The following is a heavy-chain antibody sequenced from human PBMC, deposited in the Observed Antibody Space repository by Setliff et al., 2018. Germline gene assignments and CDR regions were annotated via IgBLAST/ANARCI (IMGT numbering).Heavy chain of an antibody. CDR2: ISADNGNT. Sequence: GASVKVSCKASGYTFTTYGISWVRQAPGQGLEWMGWISADNGNTNYAQNLQGRVTMTTDTSTSTAYMELRSLRSDDTAVYYCARVLFHCSSTSCYLDAFDTWGQGTMVTVSS. D-gene: IGHD2-2*01. J-gene: IGHJ3*02. CDR3: ARVLFHCSSTSCYLDAFDT. V-gene: IGHV1-18*01. CDR1: GYTFTTYG.